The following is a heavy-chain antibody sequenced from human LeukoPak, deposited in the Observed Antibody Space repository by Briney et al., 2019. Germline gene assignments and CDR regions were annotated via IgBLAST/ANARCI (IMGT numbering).Heavy chain of an antibody. D-gene: IGHD1-1*01. CDR2: INPNSGGT. Sequence: ASVKVSCKASGYTFTGYYMHWVRQAPGQGLEWMGWINPNSGGTNYAQKFQGRVTMTRDTSISTAYMELSSLRSEDTAVYYCASVFRLRASNGWFDPWGQGTLVTVSS. CDR1: GYTFTGYY. J-gene: IGHJ5*02. V-gene: IGHV1-2*02. CDR3: ASVFRLRASNGWFDP.